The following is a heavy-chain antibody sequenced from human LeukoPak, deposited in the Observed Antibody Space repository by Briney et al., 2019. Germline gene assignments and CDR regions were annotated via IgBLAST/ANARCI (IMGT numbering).Heavy chain of an antibody. CDR3: ARDRPYYYGSGTTFDY. D-gene: IGHD3-10*01. V-gene: IGHV4-39*07. J-gene: IGHJ4*02. CDR1: GGSISSSSYY. Sequence: SETLSLTCTVSGGSISSSSYYWGWIRQPPGKGLEWIGSIYYSGSTYYNPSLKSRVTISVDTSKNQFSLKLSSVTAADTAVYYCARDRPYYYGSGTTFDYWGQGTLVTVSS. CDR2: IYYSGST.